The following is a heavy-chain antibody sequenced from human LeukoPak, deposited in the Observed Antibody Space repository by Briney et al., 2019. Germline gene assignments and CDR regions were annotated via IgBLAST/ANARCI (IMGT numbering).Heavy chain of an antibody. CDR2: IYYSGST. D-gene: IGHD2-15*01. J-gene: IGHJ3*02. V-gene: IGHV4-39*07. Sequence: SETLSLTCTVSGGSISSSSYYWGWIRQPPGKGLEWIGTIYYSGSTSYNPSLKSRVTISVDTSKNQFSLKLSSVTAADTAVYYCARASYCSGGSCFNDAFDIWGQGTMVTVSS. CDR1: GGSISSSSYY. CDR3: ARASYCSGGSCFNDAFDI.